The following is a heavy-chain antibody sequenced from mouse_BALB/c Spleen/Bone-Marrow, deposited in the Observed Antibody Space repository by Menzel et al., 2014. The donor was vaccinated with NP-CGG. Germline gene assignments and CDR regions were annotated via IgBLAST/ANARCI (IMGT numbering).Heavy chain of an antibody. CDR2: VIPGIVVT. D-gene: IGHD2-14*01. CDR1: GYTFTSYF. CDR3: VRYYRYGGAFFYDMDS. V-gene: IGHV1-14*01. Sequence: EVQLQQSGPELVKPGASVKISCKASGYTFTSYFINWVKQRPGQGLEWIGEVIPGIVVTNYNENFKGKAKMTSDKSSSTAYMDLSSLTCEVSAVYYCVRYYRYGGAFFYDMDSWGQGTSVTVSS. J-gene: IGHJ4*01.